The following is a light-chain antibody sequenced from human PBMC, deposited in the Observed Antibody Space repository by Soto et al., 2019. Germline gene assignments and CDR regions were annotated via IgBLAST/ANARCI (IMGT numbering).Light chain of an antibody. CDR3: QQYGSAPWT. CDR1: QSVSSN. CDR2: GAS. J-gene: IGKJ1*01. Sequence: EIVMTQSPVTLSVSPGERATLSCRVSQSVSSNLAWYQQKPGQAPMLLIYGASSRATGIPDRFSGSGSGTDFTLTISRLEPEDFAVYYCQQYGSAPWTFGQGTKVDIK. V-gene: IGKV3-20*01.